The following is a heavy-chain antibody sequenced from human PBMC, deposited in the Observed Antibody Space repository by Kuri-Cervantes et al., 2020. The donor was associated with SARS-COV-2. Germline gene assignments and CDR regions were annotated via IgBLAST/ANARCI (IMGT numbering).Heavy chain of an antibody. CDR1: GYTFTGYY. CDR2: INPNSGGT. J-gene: IGHJ3*02. D-gene: IGHD4-23*01. V-gene: IGHV1-2*06. CDR3: ARNPGGLDAFDI. Sequence: ASVKVPCKASGYTFTGYYMHWMRQAHGQGLEWMGRINPNSGGTNYAQQFQGRVTMTRNTSIRTAYMELSRLRSDDTAVYYCARNPGGLDAFDIWGQGTMVTDSS.